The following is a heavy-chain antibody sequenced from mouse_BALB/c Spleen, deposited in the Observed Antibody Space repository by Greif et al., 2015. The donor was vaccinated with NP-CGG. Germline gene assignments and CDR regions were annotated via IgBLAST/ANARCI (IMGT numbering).Heavy chain of an antibody. CDR3: ARGAMDY. Sequence: QVQLQQSGAELVMPGASVKMSCKASGYTFTDYWMHWVKQRPGQGLEWIGAIDTSDSYTSYNQKFKGKATLTVDESSSTAYMQLSSLTSEDSAVYYCARGAMDYWGQGTSVTVSS. CDR2: IDTSDSYT. J-gene: IGHJ4*01. CDR1: GYTFTDYW. V-gene: IGHV1-69*01.